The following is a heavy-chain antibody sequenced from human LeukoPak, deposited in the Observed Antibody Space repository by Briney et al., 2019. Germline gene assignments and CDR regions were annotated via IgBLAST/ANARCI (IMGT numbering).Heavy chain of an antibody. D-gene: IGHD2-2*01. CDR3: AKDLFVVVPAAMGFDY. Sequence: GGTLRLSCAASGFTFSSYGMSWVRQAPGKGLEWVSAISGSGGSTYYADSVKGRFTISRDNPKNTLYLQMNSLRAEDTAVYYCAKDLFVVVPAAMGFDYWGQGTLVTVSS. CDR1: GFTFSSYG. V-gene: IGHV3-23*01. CDR2: ISGSGGST. J-gene: IGHJ4*02.